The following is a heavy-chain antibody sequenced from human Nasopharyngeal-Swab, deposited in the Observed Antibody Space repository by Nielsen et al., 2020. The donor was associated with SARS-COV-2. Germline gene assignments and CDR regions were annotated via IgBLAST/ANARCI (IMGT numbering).Heavy chain of an antibody. CDR2: VNPSGGAT. D-gene: IGHD5-24*01. V-gene: IGHV1-46*01. CDR3: ARDRDGYNLGTGDY. J-gene: IGHJ4*02. Sequence: VRQMPGKGFEWMGVVNPSGGATQYAQKFQGRVTMTSDTSTSTVYVELGSLRSDDTAVYYCARDRDGYNLGTGDYWGQGTLVTVSS.